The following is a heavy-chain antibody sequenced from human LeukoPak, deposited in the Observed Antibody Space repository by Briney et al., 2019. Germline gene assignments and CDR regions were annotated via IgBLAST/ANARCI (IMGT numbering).Heavy chain of an antibody. J-gene: IGHJ4*02. D-gene: IGHD3-22*01. V-gene: IGHV4-38-2*01. Sequence: PSETLSLTCAVSGYSISSGYYWGWIRQPPGKGLEWIGSIYHSGSTYYNPSLKSRVTISVDTSKNQFSLKLSSVTAADTAVYYCARHVKLGYDSSGRHQTLDYWGQGTLVTVSS. CDR3: ARHVKLGYDSSGRHQTLDY. CDR2: IYHSGST. CDR1: GYSISSGYY.